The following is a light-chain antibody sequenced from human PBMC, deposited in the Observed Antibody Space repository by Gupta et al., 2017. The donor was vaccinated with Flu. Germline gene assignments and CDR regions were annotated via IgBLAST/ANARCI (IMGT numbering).Light chain of an antibody. CDR2: RDS. V-gene: IGLV1-40*01. Sequence: QSLLTQPPSASGAPGQRVTISCTGGSSNIGASYDVHWYQRLPGTAPRLLIYRDSTRPSGVPDRFSGFKSGTSASLVITGLQAEDEADYYCQSYDSSLNTYVFAAGTEVTVL. CDR1: SSNIGASYD. J-gene: IGLJ1*01. CDR3: QSYDSSLNTYV.